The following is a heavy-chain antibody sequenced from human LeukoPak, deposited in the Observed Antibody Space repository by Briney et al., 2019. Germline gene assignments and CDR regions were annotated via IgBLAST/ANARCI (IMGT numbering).Heavy chain of an antibody. CDR3: GRLNLPAVSGAFDY. V-gene: IGHV4-59*12. D-gene: IGHD2-2*01. Sequence: SETLSLTCTVSGGSISSYYWSWIRQPPGKGLEWIGYIYYSGSTNHNPSLKSRVTISVDTSKNQFSLKLSSVTAADTAVYYCGRLNLPAVSGAFDYWGQGTLVTVSS. CDR1: GGSISSYY. J-gene: IGHJ4*02. CDR2: IYYSGST.